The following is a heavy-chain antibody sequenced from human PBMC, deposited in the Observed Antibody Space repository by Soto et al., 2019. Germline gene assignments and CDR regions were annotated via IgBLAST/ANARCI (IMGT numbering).Heavy chain of an antibody. CDR3: ARGGYSDVGYYYGMDV. J-gene: IGHJ6*02. D-gene: IGHD4-17*01. CDR2: IIPIFGTA. CDR1: GGTFSSYA. V-gene: IGHV1-69*13. Sequence: SVKVSCKASGGTFSSYAISWVRQAPGQGLEWMGGIIPIFGTANYAQKFQGRVTITADESTSTAYMELSSLRSEDTAVYYCARGGYSDVGYYYGMDVWGQGTTVTVSS.